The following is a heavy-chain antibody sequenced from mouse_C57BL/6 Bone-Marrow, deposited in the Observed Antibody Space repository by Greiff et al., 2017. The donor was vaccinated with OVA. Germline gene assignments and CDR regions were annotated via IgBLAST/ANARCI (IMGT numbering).Heavy chain of an antibody. J-gene: IGHJ2*01. V-gene: IGHV3-6*01. CDR1: GYSITSGYY. CDR2: ISYDGSN. CDR3: ARGGFDY. Sequence: EVKLQESGPGLVKPSQSLSLTCSVTGYSITSGYYWNWIRQFPGNKLEWMGYISYDGSNNYNPSLKNRISITRDTSKNQFFLKLNSVTTEDTATYYCARGGFDYWGQGTTLTVSS.